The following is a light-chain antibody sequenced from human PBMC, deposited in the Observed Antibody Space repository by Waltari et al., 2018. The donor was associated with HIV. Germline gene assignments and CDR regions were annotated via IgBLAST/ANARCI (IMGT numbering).Light chain of an antibody. CDR2: QDI. V-gene: IGLV3-1*01. Sequence: SYELTQPPSVSVSPGQTASITCSGDKLGDKYACWYQQKPGQSPVLVIYQDIKRPSGIPERFSGSNSGNTVTLTISGTQAMDEADYYCQAWDSGTVLFGGGTKLTVL. CDR1: KLGDKY. J-gene: IGLJ2*01. CDR3: QAWDSGTVL.